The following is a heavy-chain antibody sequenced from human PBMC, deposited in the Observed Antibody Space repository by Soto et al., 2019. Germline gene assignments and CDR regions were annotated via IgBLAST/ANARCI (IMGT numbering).Heavy chain of an antibody. V-gene: IGHV3-74*01. Sequence: PGGSLRLSCETSGFPFSSFRMHWVRQAPGKGLVWVSRINSDGSSTSYADSVKGRFTISRDNAKNTLFLQMNSLRAEDAAVYYCARVGTTSGGWLGYWGQGTLVTVSS. CDR2: INSDGSST. J-gene: IGHJ4*02. D-gene: IGHD6-19*01. CDR3: ARVGTTSGGWLGY. CDR1: GFPFSSFR.